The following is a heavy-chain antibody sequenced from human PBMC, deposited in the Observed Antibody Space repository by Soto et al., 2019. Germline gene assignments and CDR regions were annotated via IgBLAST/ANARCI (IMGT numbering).Heavy chain of an antibody. J-gene: IGHJ4*02. V-gene: IGHV1-69*13. D-gene: IGHD3-22*01. CDR2: IIPIFGRA. CDR1: GGTFSSYA. CDR3: ARDGTLYDGGAYYYLY. Sequence: GASVKVSCKASGGTFSSYAISWVRQAPGQGLEWMGGIIPIFGRAHYAQKFQGRVTITADESTSTVYMELRSLISEDTAVYYCARDGTLYDGGAYYYLYWGQGTLVTSPQ.